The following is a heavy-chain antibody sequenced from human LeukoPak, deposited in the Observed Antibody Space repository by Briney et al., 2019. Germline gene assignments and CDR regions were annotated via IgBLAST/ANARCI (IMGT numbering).Heavy chain of an antibody. Sequence: SETLSLTCTVSGGSISSYYWSWIRQPPGKGLEWIGYIYYSGSTNYNPSLKSRVTISVDTSKNQFSLKLSSVTAADTAVYYCARDNGSGSFFHYYYYYMDVWGKGTTVTVSS. V-gene: IGHV4-59*01. J-gene: IGHJ6*03. CDR1: GGSISSYY. CDR3: ARDNGSGSFFHYYYYYMDV. CDR2: IYYSGST. D-gene: IGHD5-12*01.